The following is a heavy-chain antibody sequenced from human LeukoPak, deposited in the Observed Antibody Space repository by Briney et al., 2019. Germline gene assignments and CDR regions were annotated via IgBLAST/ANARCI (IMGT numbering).Heavy chain of an antibody. D-gene: IGHD3-22*01. J-gene: IGHJ3*02. CDR3: ARDGYYDSSGYRTDAFDI. CDR2: ISSTSRYI. CDR1: GFTFSTYS. V-gene: IGHV3-21*01. Sequence: GGSLRLSCAASGFTFSTYSMNWVRQAPGKGLEWVSSISSTSRYIYQADSVKGRFTISRDNAKNSLYLQMNSLRAEDTAVYYCARDGYYDSSGYRTDAFDIWGQGTMVTVSS.